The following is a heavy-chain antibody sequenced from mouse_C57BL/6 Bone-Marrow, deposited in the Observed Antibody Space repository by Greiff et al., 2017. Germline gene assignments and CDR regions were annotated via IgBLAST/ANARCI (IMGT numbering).Heavy chain of an antibody. CDR3: ARHGGDYYAMDY. V-gene: IGHV5-2*01. CDR2: INSDGGST. CDR1: EYEFPSHD. Sequence: DVMLVESGGGLVQPGESLKLSCESNEYEFPSHDMSWVRKTPEKRLELVAAINSDGGSTYYPDTMERRFIIARDNTKKTLYLQMSSLRSEDTALYYCARHGGDYYAMDYWGQGTSVTVSS. J-gene: IGHJ4*01.